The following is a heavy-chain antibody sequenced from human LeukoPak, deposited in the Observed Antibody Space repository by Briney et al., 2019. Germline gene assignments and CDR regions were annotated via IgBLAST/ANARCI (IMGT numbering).Heavy chain of an antibody. J-gene: IGHJ4*02. V-gene: IGHV1-69*01. Sequence: SVKVSCKASGGTFSSYAISWVRQAPGQGLEWMGGIIPIFGTANYAQKFQGRVTITADESTSTAYMELSSLRSEDTAVYYCASRDGSGTYRDYWGQGTLVTVSS. CDR2: IIPIFGTA. CDR3: ASRDGSGTYRDY. CDR1: GGTFSSYA. D-gene: IGHD3-10*01.